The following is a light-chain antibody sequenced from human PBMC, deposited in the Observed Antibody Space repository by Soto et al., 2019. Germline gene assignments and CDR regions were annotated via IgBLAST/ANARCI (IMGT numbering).Light chain of an antibody. CDR2: DAS. V-gene: IGKV3-11*01. J-gene: IGKJ4*01. CDR3: QQRVNWPPT. Sequence: TQSPASLSLSPGERATLSCRAGQSVSDYLAWYQQKPGQPPRLLFFDASNRATGVPARFSAGGSGTDFTLIISSLEPEDFAVYYCQQRVNWPPTFGGGTKVDIK. CDR1: QSVSDY.